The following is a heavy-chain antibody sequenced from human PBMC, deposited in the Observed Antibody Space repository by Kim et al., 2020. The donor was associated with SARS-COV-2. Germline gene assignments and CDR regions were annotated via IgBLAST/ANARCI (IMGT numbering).Heavy chain of an antibody. J-gene: IGHJ6*02. D-gene: IGHD5-12*01. CDR3: ARLRVDIVATIQGYYYYYGMDV. CDR1: GGSISSSSYY. Sequence: SETLSLTCTVSGGSISSSSYYWGWIRQPPGKGLEWVGSIYYSGSTYYNPSLKSRVTISVDTSKNQFSLKLSSVTAAATAVYYCARLRVDIVATIQGYYYYYGMDVWGQGTTVTVSS. V-gene: IGHV4-39*01. CDR2: IYYSGST.